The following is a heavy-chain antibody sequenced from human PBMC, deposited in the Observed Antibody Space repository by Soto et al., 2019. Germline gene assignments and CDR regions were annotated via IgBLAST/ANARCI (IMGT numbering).Heavy chain of an antibody. J-gene: IGHJ4*02. CDR1: GGSISSSSYY. CDR3: AGRSDSSSSRFDY. Sequence: QLQLQESGPGLVKPSETLSLTCTVSGGSISSSSYYWGWIRQPPGKGVAWIGSIYYSGSTYYNPSLKIRVAISVDTAKNQFSPKSSSVTAADPAVYYCAGRSDSSSSRFDYWGQGTLVTVSS. CDR2: IYYSGST. V-gene: IGHV4-39*01. D-gene: IGHD6-6*01.